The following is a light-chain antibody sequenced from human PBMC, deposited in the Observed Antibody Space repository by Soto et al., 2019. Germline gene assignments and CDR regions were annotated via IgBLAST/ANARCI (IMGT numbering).Light chain of an antibody. CDR1: QSVSSSY. V-gene: IGKV3-20*01. Sequence: EIVLTQSPGTLSLSPGERATLSCRASQSVSSSYLAWYQQKPGQAPRLIVYGASIRATGIPDRFSGSGSGTDFTLTISRLDPEDFAVYYCQQYGSSPLTFGGGTKVDI. J-gene: IGKJ4*01. CDR2: GAS. CDR3: QQYGSSPLT.